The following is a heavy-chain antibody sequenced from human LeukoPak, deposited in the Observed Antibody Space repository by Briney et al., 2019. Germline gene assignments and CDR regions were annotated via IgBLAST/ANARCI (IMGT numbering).Heavy chain of an antibody. V-gene: IGHV3-23*01. J-gene: IGHJ4*02. D-gene: IGHD5-18*01. CDR2: IGGSNGIT. Sequence: PGGSLRLSCAASRSTFNSYAMSWVRQAPGKGLEWVSVIGGSNGITFYVGSVKGRFTISRDNSKDTLYLQMNSLRAEDTALYYCAKDTSDVDTAMVTSSFDYWGQGTLVTVSS. CDR3: AKDTSDVDTAMVTSSFDY. CDR1: RSTFNSYA.